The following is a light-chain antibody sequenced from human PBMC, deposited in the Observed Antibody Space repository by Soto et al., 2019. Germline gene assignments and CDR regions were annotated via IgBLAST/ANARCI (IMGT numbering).Light chain of an antibody. CDR1: NIGSKS. J-gene: IGLJ2*01. CDR3: QVWDSSSDHVV. Sequence: SVTCGGNNIGSKSVHWYQQKPGQAPVLVIYYDSDRPSGIPERFSGSNSGNTATLTISRVEAGDEADYYCQVWDSSSDHVVFGGGTKLTVL. V-gene: IGLV3-21*04. CDR2: YDS.